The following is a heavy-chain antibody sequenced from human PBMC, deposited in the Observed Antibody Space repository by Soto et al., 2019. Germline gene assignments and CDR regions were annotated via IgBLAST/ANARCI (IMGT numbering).Heavy chain of an antibody. D-gene: IGHD3-22*01. V-gene: IGHV1-69*13. CDR3: ARPDEGGYSSNHHYYYALDV. Sequence: SVKVSCKASGYSFTGLDISWVRQAPGQGLEWMGGIIPIFDITNYAQKFQGRVTITADESTSTAYMELSSLGSDDTAVYYCARPDEGGYSSNHHYYYALDVWGQGTTVTVSS. CDR2: IIPIFDIT. CDR1: GYSFTGLD. J-gene: IGHJ6*02.